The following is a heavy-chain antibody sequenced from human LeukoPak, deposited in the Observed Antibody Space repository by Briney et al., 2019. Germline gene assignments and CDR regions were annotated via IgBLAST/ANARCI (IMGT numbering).Heavy chain of an antibody. CDR1: GFTFSSYA. V-gene: IGHV3-64D*09. CDR2: ISSNGGST. J-gene: IGHJ6*02. CDR3: VKAVGAKGDYYYYYGMDV. Sequence: SGGSLRLSCSASGFTFSSYAMHWVRQAPGKGLEYVSAISSNGGSTYYADSVKGRFTISRDNSKNTLYLQMSSLRAEDTAVYYCVKAVGAKGDYYYYYGMDVWGQGTTVTVSS. D-gene: IGHD1-26*01.